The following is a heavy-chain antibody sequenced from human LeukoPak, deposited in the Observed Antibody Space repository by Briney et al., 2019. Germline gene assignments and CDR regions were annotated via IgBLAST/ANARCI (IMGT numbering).Heavy chain of an antibody. J-gene: IGHJ4*02. D-gene: IGHD1-26*01. V-gene: IGHV3-53*01. Sequence: PGGSLRLSCAASGFTVSSTHMSWVRQAPGKGLEWVSVIYPGGTTSYADSVKGRFTVSRDNAKNTLYLQMNSLRAEDTAVYYCARDSGSSEYYFDYWGQGTLVTVSS. CDR3: ARDSGSSEYYFDY. CDR1: GFTVSSTH. CDR2: IYPGGTT.